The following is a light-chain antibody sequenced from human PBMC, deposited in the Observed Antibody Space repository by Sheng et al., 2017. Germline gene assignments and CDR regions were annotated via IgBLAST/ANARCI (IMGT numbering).Light chain of an antibody. CDR3: QQYGSSPWT. Sequence: EIVMTQSPATLSVSPGEGVTLSCRASQSVSSHLAWYQVKPGQAPRLLIYGASMRATGIPARFSGSGSGTDFALTISRLEPEDFAVYYCQQYGSSPWTFGQGTKLEIK. CDR1: QSVSSH. CDR2: GAS. J-gene: IGKJ2*01. V-gene: IGKV3-20*01.